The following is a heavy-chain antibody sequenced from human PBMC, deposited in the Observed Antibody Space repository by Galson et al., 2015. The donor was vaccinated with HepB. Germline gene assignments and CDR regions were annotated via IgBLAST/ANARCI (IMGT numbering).Heavy chain of an antibody. CDR3: TRRGTMLKGISGADLDV. CDR2: IKARTNNYAT. D-gene: IGHD3-16*01. J-gene: IGHJ6*04. V-gene: IGHV3-73*01. CDR1: GFSFSGSV. Sequence: SLRLSCAASGFSFSGSVMHWVRQASGKGLEWVGRIKARTNNYATAYAASVEGRFTISRDDSKNTAYLQMSSLKVEDTAVYYCTRRGTMLKGISGADLDVWGKGTTVTVSS.